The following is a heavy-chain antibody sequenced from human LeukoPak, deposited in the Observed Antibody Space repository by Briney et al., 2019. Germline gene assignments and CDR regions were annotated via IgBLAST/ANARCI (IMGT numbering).Heavy chain of an antibody. Sequence: GGSLRLSCAASGFTFSSYAMHWVRQAPGKGLEWLAVISYDGSNKYYADSVKGRFTISRDNSKNTLYLQMNSLRAEDTAVYYCVAATRVYYFDYWGQGTLVTVSS. CDR3: VAATRVYYFDY. CDR2: ISYDGSNK. CDR1: GFTFSSYA. V-gene: IGHV3-30*04. D-gene: IGHD2-15*01. J-gene: IGHJ4*02.